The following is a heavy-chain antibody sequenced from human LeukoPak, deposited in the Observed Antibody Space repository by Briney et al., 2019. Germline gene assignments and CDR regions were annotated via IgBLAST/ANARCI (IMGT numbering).Heavy chain of an antibody. D-gene: IGHD3-3*01. CDR2: INSDGSST. CDR1: GFTFSSYC. Sequence: GGSLRLSCAASGFTFSSYCMHWVRQAPGKGLVWVSRINSDGSSTSYADSVKGRFTISRDNAKNTLYLQMNSLRAEDTAVYYCARAPYYDFWSGYGWFDPWGQGTLVTVSS. CDR3: ARAPYYDFWSGYGWFDP. J-gene: IGHJ5*02. V-gene: IGHV3-74*01.